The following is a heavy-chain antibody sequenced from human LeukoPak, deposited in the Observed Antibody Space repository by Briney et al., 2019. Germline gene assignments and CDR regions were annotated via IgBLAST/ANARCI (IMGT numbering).Heavy chain of an antibody. J-gene: IGHJ4*02. V-gene: IGHV5-51*01. Sequence: GESLKISCKGSGFIFTGYWIVWVRQMPGKGLESMGIIYPADSETTYSPSFQGQITISADRSSTTAHLQWSSLKASDTAIYYCARATCVNGICYTLYWGQGSQVTVSS. CDR1: GFIFTGYW. CDR3: ARATCVNGICYTLY. D-gene: IGHD2-8*01. CDR2: IYPADSET.